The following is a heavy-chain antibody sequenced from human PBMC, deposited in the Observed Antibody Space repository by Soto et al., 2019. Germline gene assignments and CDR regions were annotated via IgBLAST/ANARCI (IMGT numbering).Heavy chain of an antibody. CDR1: GFTFDDYA. CDR3: AKDVGLFLEWLLGGMDV. J-gene: IGHJ6*02. Sequence: LRLSCAASGFTFDDYAMHWVRQAPGKGLEWVSGISWNSGSIGYADSVKGRFTISRDNAKNSLYLQMNSLRAEDTALYYCAKDVGLFLEWLLGGMDVWGQGTTVTVSS. V-gene: IGHV3-9*01. D-gene: IGHD3-3*01. CDR2: ISWNSGSI.